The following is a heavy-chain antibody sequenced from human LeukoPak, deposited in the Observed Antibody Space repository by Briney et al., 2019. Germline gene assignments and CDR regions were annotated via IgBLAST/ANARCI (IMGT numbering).Heavy chain of an antibody. J-gene: IGHJ6*03. Sequence: SETLSLTCAVHVGSFSGYYWSWIRQPPGKGLEWIGEINHSGSTNYNPPLKSRVTISVDTSKNQFSLKLSSVTAADTAVYYCARGYCSSTSCYAYYYYMDVWGKGTTVTVSS. V-gene: IGHV4-34*01. CDR1: VGSFSGYY. CDR2: INHSGST. CDR3: ARGYCSSTSCYAYYYYMDV. D-gene: IGHD2-2*01.